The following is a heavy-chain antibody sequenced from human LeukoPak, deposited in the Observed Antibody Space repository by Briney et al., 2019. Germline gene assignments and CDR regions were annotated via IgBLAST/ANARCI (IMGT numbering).Heavy chain of an antibody. D-gene: IGHD6-6*01. CDR1: GYSISSGYY. CDR3: ARHGLYSSSPIDY. V-gene: IGHV4-38-2*02. J-gene: IGHJ4*02. CDR2: IYHSGST. Sequence: SETLSLTCTVSGYSISSGYYWGWIRQPPGKGLEWIGSIYHSGSTYYNPSLKSRVTISVDTSKNQFSLKLSSVTAADTAVYYCARHGLYSSSPIDYWGQGILVTASS.